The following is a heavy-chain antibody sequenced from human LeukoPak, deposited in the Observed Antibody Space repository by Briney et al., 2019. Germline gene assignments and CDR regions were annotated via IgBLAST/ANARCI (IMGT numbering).Heavy chain of an antibody. CDR3: AREGVSGYSYAA. D-gene: IGHD5-18*01. V-gene: IGHV4-4*02. CDR1: GVSISSGNW. CDR2: IYHSGST. J-gene: IGHJ4*02. Sequence: PSETLSLTCAVSGVSISSGNWWTWVRPPPGKGLEWIGEIYHSGSTNYNPSLKSRVTISVDKSKNHFSLKLSSVTAADTAVYYCAREGVSGYSYAAWGQGTLVTVSS.